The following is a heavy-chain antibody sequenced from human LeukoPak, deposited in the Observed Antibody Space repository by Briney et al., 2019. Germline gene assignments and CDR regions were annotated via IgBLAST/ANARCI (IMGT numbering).Heavy chain of an antibody. CDR1: EFTFPMYW. J-gene: IGHJ3*02. CDR2: IKQDGSEK. Sequence: GGSLRLSCAASEFTFPMYWMSWVRQAPGKGLEWVADIKQDGSEKYYVDSVKGRFTISRQNAKKSLFLQMNSLRAEDTAVYYCARHRNGGSQDDAFDIWGQGTMVTISS. CDR3: ARHRNGGSQDDAFDI. V-gene: IGHV3-7*01. D-gene: IGHD2-15*01.